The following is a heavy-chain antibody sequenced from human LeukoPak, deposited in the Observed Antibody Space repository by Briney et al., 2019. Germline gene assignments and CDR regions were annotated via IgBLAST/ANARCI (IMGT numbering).Heavy chain of an antibody. CDR1: GFSLSNARMG. V-gene: IGHV2-26*01. CDR2: IFSNDEK. Sequence: SGPTLVNPTETLTLTCTVSGFSLSNARMGVSWIRQPPGKALEWLAHIFSNDEKSFSTSLKSRLTISKDTSKSQVVLTMTTIDPVDTATYYCARMWDTGGAFDIWGQGTMVTVSS. CDR3: ARMWDTGGAFDI. D-gene: IGHD1-26*01. J-gene: IGHJ3*02.